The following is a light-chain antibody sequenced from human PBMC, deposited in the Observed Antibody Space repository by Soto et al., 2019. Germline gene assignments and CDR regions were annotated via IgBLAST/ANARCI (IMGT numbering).Light chain of an antibody. CDR2: GAS. Sequence: IVLTQSPGRLSLSPGGRATLSCRASQSVSRRLAWYQHRPGQSPRLLMSGASMRASGVPVRFSGSGSGTSFTLTISRLEPEDFATYYCQKFNDNPTFGQGTRLEIK. V-gene: IGKV3-20*01. CDR1: QSVSRR. CDR3: QKFNDNPT. J-gene: IGKJ5*01.